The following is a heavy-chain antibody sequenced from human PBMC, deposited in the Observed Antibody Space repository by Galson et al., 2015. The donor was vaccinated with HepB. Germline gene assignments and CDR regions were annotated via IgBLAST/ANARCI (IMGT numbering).Heavy chain of an antibody. V-gene: IGHV1-18*01. D-gene: IGHD7-27*01. CDR3: ARSRGAGEYFEY. Sequence: SVKVSCKASGYTFTNYGISWVRQAPGQGLEWMGWISAYNGNTNYAQKLQGRVTMTTETSTTTAYMELRSLRSDDTAVYYCARSRGAGEYFEYWGQGTLVTVSS. CDR2: ISAYNGNT. CDR1: GYTFTNYG. J-gene: IGHJ4*02.